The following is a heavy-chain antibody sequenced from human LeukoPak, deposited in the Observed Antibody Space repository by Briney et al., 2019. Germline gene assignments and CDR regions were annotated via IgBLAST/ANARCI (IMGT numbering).Heavy chain of an antibody. V-gene: IGHV3-30*04. CDR3: ARAGLAADADYYYGMDV. CDR2: ISYDGSNK. D-gene: IGHD6-13*01. Sequence: GGSLRLSCAASGFTFSSYAMHWVRQAPGKGLEWVAVISYDGSNKYYADSVKGRFTISRDNSKNTLYLQMNSLRAEDTAVYYCARAGLAADADYYYGMDVWGQGTTVTVSS. J-gene: IGHJ6*02. CDR1: GFTFSSYA.